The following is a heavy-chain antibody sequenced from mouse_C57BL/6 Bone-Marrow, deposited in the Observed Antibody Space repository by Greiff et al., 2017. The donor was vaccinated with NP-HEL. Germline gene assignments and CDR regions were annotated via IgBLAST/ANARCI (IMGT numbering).Heavy chain of an antibody. CDR3: ASPYYCGSSYGFAY. Sequence: VQLQQSGPELVKPGASVKMSCKASGYTFTDYNMHWVKQSHGKSLEWIGYINPNNGGTSYNQKFKGKATLTVNKSSSTAYMELRSLTSEDSAVYYCASPYYCGSSYGFAYWGQGTLVTVSA. CDR2: INPNNGGT. V-gene: IGHV1-22*01. J-gene: IGHJ3*01. CDR1: GYTFTDYN. D-gene: IGHD1-1*01.